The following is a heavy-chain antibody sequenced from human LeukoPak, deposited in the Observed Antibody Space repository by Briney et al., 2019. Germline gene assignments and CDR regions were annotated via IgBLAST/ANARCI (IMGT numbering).Heavy chain of an antibody. V-gene: IGHV1-2*02. Sequence: GASVKVSCKASEYTFTGYYMHWVRQAPGQGLEWMGWINPNSGGTNYAQKFQGRVTMTRDTSISTAYMELSRLRSDDTAVYYCARALWFGELFDYWGQGTLVTVSS. J-gene: IGHJ4*02. CDR3: ARALWFGELFDY. CDR1: EYTFTGYY. D-gene: IGHD3-10*01. CDR2: INPNSGGT.